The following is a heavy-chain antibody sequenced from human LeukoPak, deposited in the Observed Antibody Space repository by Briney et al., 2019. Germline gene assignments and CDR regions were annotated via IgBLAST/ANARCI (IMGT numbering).Heavy chain of an antibody. CDR3: AREYSSGYYLDY. J-gene: IGHJ4*02. V-gene: IGHV3-30*03. Sequence: GRSLRLSCAASGFTFSSYGMHWVRQAPGKGLEWVAVISYDGSNKYYADSVKGRFTISRDNSKNTLYLQMNSLRAEDTAVYYCAREYSSGYYLDYWGQGTLVTVSS. CDR1: GFTFSSYG. D-gene: IGHD3-22*01. CDR2: ISYDGSNK.